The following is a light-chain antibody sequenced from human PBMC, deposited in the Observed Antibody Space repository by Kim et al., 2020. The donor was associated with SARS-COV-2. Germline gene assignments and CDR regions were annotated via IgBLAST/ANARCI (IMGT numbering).Light chain of an antibody. CDR1: SSNIGAGYD. CDR2: GNS. Sequence: QSVLTQPLSVSGAPGQRVTISCTGSSSNIGAGYDVHWYQQLPRTAPKLLIYGNSNRPSGVPDRFSGSKSGTSASLAITGLQAEDEADYYCQSYDSSLSGFYVFGTGTKVTVL. J-gene: IGLJ1*01. CDR3: QSYDSSLSGFYV. V-gene: IGLV1-40*01.